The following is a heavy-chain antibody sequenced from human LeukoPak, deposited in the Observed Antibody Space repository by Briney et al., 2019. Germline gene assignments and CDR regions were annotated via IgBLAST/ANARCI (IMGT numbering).Heavy chain of an antibody. Sequence: VASVKVSCKASGGTFSSYAISWVRQAPGQGLEWMGGIIPIFGTGNYAQKFQGRVTITTDESTSTAYMELSSLRSEDTAVYYCARGRRDGYNGYYYFDYWGQGTLVTVSS. V-gene: IGHV1-69*05. J-gene: IGHJ4*02. CDR1: GGTFSSYA. D-gene: IGHD5-24*01. CDR2: IIPIFGTG. CDR3: ARGRRDGYNGYYYFDY.